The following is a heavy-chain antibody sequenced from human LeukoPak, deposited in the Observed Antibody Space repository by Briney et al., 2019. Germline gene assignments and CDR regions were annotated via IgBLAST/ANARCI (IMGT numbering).Heavy chain of an antibody. CDR1: GGSVSSGSYY. J-gene: IGHJ4*02. V-gene: IGHV4-61*02. CDR2: IYTSGST. D-gene: IGHD3-10*01. Sequence: SQTLSLTCTVSGGSVSSGSYYWSWIRQPAGKGLEWFGRIYTSGSTHYNPSLKSRVTISVDTSKNQFSRKLSSVTAADTAVYYCARSSGSRSYYFDYWGQGTLVTVSS. CDR3: ARSSGSRSYYFDY.